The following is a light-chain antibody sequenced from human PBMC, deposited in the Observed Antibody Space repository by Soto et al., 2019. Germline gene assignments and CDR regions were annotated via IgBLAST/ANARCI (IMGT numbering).Light chain of an antibody. CDR3: AAWDDNLGGHWV. CDR1: GSNIGSNF. CDR2: RDN. Sequence: QLVLTQPPSASGTPGQRVTISCSGGGSNIGSNFVFWYQQLPGTAPQLLIFRDNHRPSGVPDRFSGSKSGTSASLAISGLRSEDEAEYYCAAWDDNLGGHWVFGGGTKLTVL. V-gene: IGLV1-47*01. J-gene: IGLJ3*02.